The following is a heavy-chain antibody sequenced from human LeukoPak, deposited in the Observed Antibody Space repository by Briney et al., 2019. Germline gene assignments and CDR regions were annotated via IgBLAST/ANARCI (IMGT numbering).Heavy chain of an antibody. D-gene: IGHD2-15*01. V-gene: IGHV4-39*07. CDR2: IYYSGST. J-gene: IGHJ4*02. Sequence: SETLSLTCTVSGGSISSSSYYWGWIRQPPGKGLEWIGSIYYSGSTYYNPSLKSRVTISVDTSKNQFSLKLSSVTAADTAVYYCARRNRYCNGGSCAHHHDSWGQGTLVIVSS. CDR1: GGSISSSSYY. CDR3: ARRNRYCNGGSCAHHHDS.